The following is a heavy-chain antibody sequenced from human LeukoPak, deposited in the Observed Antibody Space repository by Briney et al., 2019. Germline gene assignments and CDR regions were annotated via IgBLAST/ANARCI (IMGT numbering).Heavy chain of an antibody. V-gene: IGHV1-2*02. J-gene: IGHJ3*01. CDR1: GYTFTGYY. D-gene: IGHD3-22*01. CDR2: INPNSGGT. CDR3: ASLPTLTYYYDSSGFSS. Sequence: ASVKVSCKASGYTFTGYYMHWVRQAPGQGLEWMGWINPNSGGTNYAQKFQGRVTMTRDTSVSTAYMELSRLRSDDTAVYYCASLPTLTYYYDSSGFSSWGQGTMVTVSS.